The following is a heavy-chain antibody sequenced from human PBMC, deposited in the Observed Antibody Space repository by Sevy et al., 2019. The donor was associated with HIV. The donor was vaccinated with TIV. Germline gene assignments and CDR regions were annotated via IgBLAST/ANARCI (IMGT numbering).Heavy chain of an antibody. Sequence: GGSLRLSCVASGLTFTTTGMSWVRQAPGKGLEWVAGVTSDGATYYADSVRDRFTVSRDNSKNTLYLQLNSLRADDTAVFYRAGGDTTMITDLDYWGQGTLVTVSS. CDR3: AGGDTTMITDLDY. D-gene: IGHD3-16*01. J-gene: IGHJ4*02. CDR2: VTSDGAT. V-gene: IGHV3-23*01. CDR1: GLTFTTTG.